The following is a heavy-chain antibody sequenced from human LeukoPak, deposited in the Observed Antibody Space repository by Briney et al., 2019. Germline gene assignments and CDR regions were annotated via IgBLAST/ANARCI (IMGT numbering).Heavy chain of an antibody. D-gene: IGHD6-19*01. CDR1: GGTFSSYA. CDR2: IIPIFGTA. Sequence: SVKVSCKASGGTFSSYAISWVRQAPGQGLEWMGGIIPIFGTANYAPKFQGRVTITADESTSTAYMELSSLRSEDTAVYYCARGGGSGWYDYFDYWGQGTLVTVSS. CDR3: ARGGGSGWYDYFDY. J-gene: IGHJ4*02. V-gene: IGHV1-69*13.